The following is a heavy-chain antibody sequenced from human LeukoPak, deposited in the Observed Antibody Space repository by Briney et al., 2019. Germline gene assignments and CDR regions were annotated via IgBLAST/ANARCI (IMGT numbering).Heavy chain of an antibody. CDR1: GGSISSSNYY. CDR3: ARHFLDTYGPTAY. J-gene: IGHJ4*02. CDR2: MYYSGST. D-gene: IGHD5-18*01. V-gene: IGHV4-39*01. Sequence: PSETLSLTCTVSGGSISSSNYYWCWIRQPPGKGLEWIGSMYYSGSTYYNPSLKSRVTISVDTPNNQFSLKLNSVTAADTAVYYCARHFLDTYGPTAYWDQGTLVTVSS.